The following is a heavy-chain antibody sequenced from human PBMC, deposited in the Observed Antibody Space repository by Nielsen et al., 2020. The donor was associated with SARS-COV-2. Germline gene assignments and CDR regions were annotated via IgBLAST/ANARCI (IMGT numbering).Heavy chain of an antibody. D-gene: IGHD1-26*01. V-gene: IGHV3-11*03. CDR2: ITSSGSFT. J-gene: IGHJ4*02. Sequence: GGSLRLSCAASGLTFSDYYFSWIRQAPGKGPEWVSYITSSGSFTNYVDSVRGRFTISRDNADNSVYLQMNTLRAEDTAVYYCAASMGATLWGEIDYWGQGAQVTVSS. CDR3: AASMGATLWGEIDY. CDR1: GLTFSDYY.